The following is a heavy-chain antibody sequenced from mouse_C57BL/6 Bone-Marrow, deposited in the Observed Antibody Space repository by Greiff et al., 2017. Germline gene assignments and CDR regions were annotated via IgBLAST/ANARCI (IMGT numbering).Heavy chain of an antibody. CDR1: GYTFTSYW. D-gene: IGHD1-1*01. J-gene: IGHJ1*03. CDR2: IYPGSGST. V-gene: IGHV1-55*01. Sequence: QVQLQQSGAELVKPGASVKMSCKASGYTFTSYWITWVKQRPGQGLEWIGDIYPGSGSTNYNEKFKSKATLTVDTSSSTAYMQLSSLTSDDSAVYDRARNYGSCYWYFEVWGTGTTVTVSS. CDR3: ARNYGSCYWYFEV.